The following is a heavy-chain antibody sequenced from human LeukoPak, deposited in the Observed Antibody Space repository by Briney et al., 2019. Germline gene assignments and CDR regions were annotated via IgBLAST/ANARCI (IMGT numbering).Heavy chain of an antibody. J-gene: IGHJ6*02. D-gene: IGHD3-3*01. CDR2: INHRGST. Sequence: PSETLSLTCAVYGGSFSGYYWSWIRQPPGKGLEWIGEINHRGSTNYNPSLKSRVTISVDTSKNQFSLKLSSVTAADTAVYYCARGSIMIFGVIRNNYYYGMDVWGQGTTVTVSS. CDR1: GGSFSGYY. CDR3: ARGSIMIFGVIRNNYYYGMDV. V-gene: IGHV4-34*01.